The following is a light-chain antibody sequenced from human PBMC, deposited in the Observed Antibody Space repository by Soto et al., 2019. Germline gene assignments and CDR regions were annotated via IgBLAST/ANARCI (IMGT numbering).Light chain of an antibody. J-gene: IGKJ1*01. CDR2: VAS. Sequence: TVMTHAPSTQSVSPAERATLSGRSRQRVSSNLAWYQQQLGQAPSLLIYVASTRATGIPAWFSGSGSGTEFTLSFSSLQSEDFEVYYCRQDNNWPWTFGQGTNVDIK. CDR1: QRVSSN. CDR3: RQDNNWPWT. V-gene: IGKV3-15*01.